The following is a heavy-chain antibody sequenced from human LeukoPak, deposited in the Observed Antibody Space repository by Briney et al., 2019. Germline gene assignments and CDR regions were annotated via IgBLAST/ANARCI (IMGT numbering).Heavy chain of an antibody. CDR1: GFTFDDYA. CDR2: ISWNSGSI. D-gene: IGHD6-13*01. V-gene: IGHV3-9*01. J-gene: IGHJ4*02. Sequence: GRSLRLSCAASGFTFDDYAMHWVRQAPGEGLEWVSGISWNSGSIGYADSVKGRFTISRDNAKNSLYLQMNSLRAEDTALYYCAKDIAAAGLFDYWGQGTLVTVSS. CDR3: AKDIAAAGLFDY.